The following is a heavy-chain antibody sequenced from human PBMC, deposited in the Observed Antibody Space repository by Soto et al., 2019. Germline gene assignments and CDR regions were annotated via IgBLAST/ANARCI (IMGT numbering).Heavy chain of an antibody. CDR2: ISNTAITD. V-gene: IGHV3-11*01. D-gene: IGHD2-21*01. CDR3: ANLAYCGGDCYPGGY. J-gene: IGHJ4*02. Sequence: GGSLRLSCVASGFSFSDYSMTWMRQAPGGGLDFVAFISNTAITDYYADSVKGRFTISRDNARNSVYLQMNSLRAEDAAVYYCANLAYCGGDCYPGGYWGQGTLVTVSS. CDR1: GFSFSDYS.